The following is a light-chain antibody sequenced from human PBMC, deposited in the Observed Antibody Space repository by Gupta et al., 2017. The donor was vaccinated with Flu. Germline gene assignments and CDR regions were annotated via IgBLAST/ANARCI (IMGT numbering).Light chain of an antibody. CDR3: GTSDSSLSVWM. J-gene: IGLJ3*02. CDR2: VDN. V-gene: IGLV1-51*01. Sequence: KVTISCSGSSSNIGNNSVSWYRQFPGAAPTLLISVDNKRPSEIPDRFSGSKSGTSATLSVTGLQTGDEADYYCGTSDSSLSVWMFGGGTKLTVL. CDR1: SSNIGNNS.